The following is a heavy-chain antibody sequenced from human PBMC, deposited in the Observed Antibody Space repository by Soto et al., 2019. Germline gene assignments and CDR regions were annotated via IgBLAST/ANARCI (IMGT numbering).Heavy chain of an antibody. CDR1: GFTFSDYY. CDR2: ISSSTSHT. Sequence: QVQLVESGGGLVKPGGSLRLSCAVSGFTFSDYYVTWIRQAPGKGLEWVSYISSSTSHTNYADSVKGRFTISRDNAKNSLFLQMNSLRVEDTAVYYCARGRGSAADYFDFWGQGTLVTVSS. V-gene: IGHV3-11*05. J-gene: IGHJ4*02. D-gene: IGHD2-2*01. CDR3: ARGRGSAADYFDF.